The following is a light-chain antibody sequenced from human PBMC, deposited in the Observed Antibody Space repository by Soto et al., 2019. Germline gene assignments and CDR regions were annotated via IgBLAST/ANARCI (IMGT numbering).Light chain of an antibody. V-gene: IGKV3-20*01. CDR3: QQYGSSPYT. J-gene: IGKJ2*01. Sequence: EIVLTQSPGTLSLSPGERATLSCRASQSVRSSYLAWYQQKPGQAPRLLIYGASSRATGIPDRFSGSGSGTDFTLTISRLEPEDFAVYYCQQYGSSPYTFGQGIKVDI. CDR1: QSVRSSY. CDR2: GAS.